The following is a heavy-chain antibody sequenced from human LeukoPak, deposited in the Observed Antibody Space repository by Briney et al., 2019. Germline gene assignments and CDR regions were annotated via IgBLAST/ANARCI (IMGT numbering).Heavy chain of an antibody. V-gene: IGHV4-59*08. CDR3: ARYCSGGSCDDGFDI. D-gene: IGHD2-15*01. Sequence: SETLSLTCTVSGGSISRYYWSWTRQPPGKGLEWIGYIYYSGSTNYNPSLKSRVTMSVDTSKNQFSLKLTSVTAADTAIYYCARYCSGGSCDDGFDIWGQGTMVTVSS. CDR1: GGSISRYY. J-gene: IGHJ3*02. CDR2: IYYSGST.